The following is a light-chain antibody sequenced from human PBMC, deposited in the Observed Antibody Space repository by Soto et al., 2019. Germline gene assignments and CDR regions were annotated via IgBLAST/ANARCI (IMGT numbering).Light chain of an antibody. CDR1: SSDVGAYNY. J-gene: IGLJ1*01. Sequence: QSVLTQPASVSGSPGQSIAISCTGTSSDVGAYNYVSWYQQYPGKAPKLVIYDVTNRPSGVSNRFSGSKSGSTASLTISGLQAEDEADYYCSSYTISSTYVFGTGTKVTVL. CDR2: DVT. CDR3: SSYTISSTYV. V-gene: IGLV2-14*01.